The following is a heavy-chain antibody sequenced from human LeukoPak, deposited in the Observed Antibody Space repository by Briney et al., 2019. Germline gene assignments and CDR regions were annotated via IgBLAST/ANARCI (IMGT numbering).Heavy chain of an antibody. D-gene: IGHD3-9*01. CDR1: GFTFSDYY. J-gene: IGHJ4*02. CDR3: ARLTSADYFDY. CDR2: ISSSSSCT. V-gene: IGHV3-11*03. Sequence: PGGSLRLSCAASGFTFSDYYMSWIRQAPGKGLEWVSYISSSSSCTNYADSVKGRLTISRDNAKNSLYLQMNSLRAEDTAVYYCARLTSADYFDYWGQGTLVTVSS.